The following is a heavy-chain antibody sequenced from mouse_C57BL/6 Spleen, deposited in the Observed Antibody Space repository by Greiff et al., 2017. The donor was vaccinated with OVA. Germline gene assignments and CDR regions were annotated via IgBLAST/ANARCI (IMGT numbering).Heavy chain of an antibody. Sequence: VQLQQSGPELVKPGASVKISCKASGYAFSSSWMNWVKRRPGKGLEWIGRIYPGDGDTNYNGKFKGKATLTADQSSSTAYMQLSSLTSEDYAVYFCANDCYWEGEAMDYWGQGTSVTVSS. V-gene: IGHV1-82*01. CDR3: ANDCYWEGEAMDY. D-gene: IGHD2-3*01. CDR1: GYAFSSSW. J-gene: IGHJ4*01. CDR2: IYPGDGDT.